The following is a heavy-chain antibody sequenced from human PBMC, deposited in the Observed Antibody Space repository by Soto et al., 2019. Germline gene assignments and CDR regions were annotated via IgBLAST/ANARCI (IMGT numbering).Heavy chain of an antibody. V-gene: IGHV3-15*01. D-gene: IGHD3-9*01. CDR1: GFNLSHPW. CDR3: TTGIYYDLLTGYHDVAY. CDR2: IKSETDGGTA. J-gene: IGHJ4*02. Sequence: CLRLSCAASGFNLSHPWMTWVRQAAGKGLEWVGRIKSETDGGTADYAAPVKGRITISRDDSKNTVYLQMNSLKTEDTAVYYCTTGIYYDLLTGYHDVAYWGQGTLVTVSS.